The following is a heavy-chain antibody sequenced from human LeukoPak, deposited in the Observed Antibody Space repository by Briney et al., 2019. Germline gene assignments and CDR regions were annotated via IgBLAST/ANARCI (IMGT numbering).Heavy chain of an antibody. J-gene: IGHJ1*01. CDR3: ARDPIPAGRRYQLLTEYFQH. V-gene: IGHV1-18*01. CDR1: GYTFTSYG. CDR2: ISAYNGNT. Sequence: ASVKVSCKASGYTFTSYGISWVRQAPGQGLEWMGWISAYNGNTSYAQKLQGRVTMTTDTSTSTAYMELRSLRSDDTAVYYCARDPIPAGRRYQLLTEYFQHWGQGTLVTVSS. D-gene: IGHD2-2*01.